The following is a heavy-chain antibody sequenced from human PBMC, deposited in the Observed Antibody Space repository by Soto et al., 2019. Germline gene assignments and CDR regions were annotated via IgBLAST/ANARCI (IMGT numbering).Heavy chain of an antibody. J-gene: IGHJ4*02. CDR3: AKGEGTSPH. V-gene: IGHV3-30*18. Sequence: QVQLVESGGGVVQPGRSLRLSCAASGFTFSSYGMHWVRQAPGKGLEWVAVISYDGSNKYYADSVKGRFTISRDNSKNTLYLQMNSLRAEDTAVYYCAKGEGTSPHWGQGTLVTVSS. CDR2: ISYDGSNK. CDR1: GFTFSSYG.